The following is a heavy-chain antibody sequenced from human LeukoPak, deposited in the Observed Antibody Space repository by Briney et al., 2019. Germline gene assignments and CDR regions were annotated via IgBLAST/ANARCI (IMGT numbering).Heavy chain of an antibody. Sequence: SETLSLTCTVSGGSISSYYWSWIRQPPGKGLEWFGYIYYSASTNYNPSLKSRVTISVDTSKNQFSLKLSSVTAADTAVYYCAREGIAAAGVFDYWGQGTLVTVSS. CDR3: AREGIAAAGVFDY. CDR2: IYYSAST. D-gene: IGHD6-13*01. V-gene: IGHV4-59*01. J-gene: IGHJ4*02. CDR1: GGSISSYY.